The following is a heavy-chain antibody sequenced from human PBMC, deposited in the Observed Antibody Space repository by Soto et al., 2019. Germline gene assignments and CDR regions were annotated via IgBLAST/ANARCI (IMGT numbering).Heavy chain of an antibody. CDR1: GFTFSSYA. V-gene: IGHV3-64D*08. CDR2: ISSNGGST. CDR3: VKDTRITIFGVALHYYYYNGMDV. J-gene: IGHJ6*02. Sequence: PGGSLRLSCSASGFTFSSYAMHWVRQAPRKGLEYVSAISSNGGSTYYADSVKGRFTISRDNSKKTQYLQMSSLRAEDTAVYYCVKDTRITIFGVALHYYYYNGMDVWGQRTTVTVSS. D-gene: IGHD3-3*01.